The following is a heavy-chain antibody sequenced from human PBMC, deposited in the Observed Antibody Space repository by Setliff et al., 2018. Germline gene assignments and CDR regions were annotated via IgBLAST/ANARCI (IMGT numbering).Heavy chain of an antibody. Sequence: GASVKVSCKASGYTFTSHYMHWVRQAPGLGLEWMGTINPSSGRTSYAQKFQGRVTMTRDTSTSTVYMELSSLRSEDTAVYYCARDLRVSGSYDYWGQGTLVTVSS. V-gene: IGHV1-46*01. CDR1: GYTFTSHY. J-gene: IGHJ4*02. CDR2: INPSSGRT. CDR3: ARDLRVSGSYDY. D-gene: IGHD1-26*01.